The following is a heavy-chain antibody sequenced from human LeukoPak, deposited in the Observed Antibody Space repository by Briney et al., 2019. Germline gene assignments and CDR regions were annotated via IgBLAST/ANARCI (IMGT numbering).Heavy chain of an antibody. V-gene: IGHV4-34*01. CDR1: GGSFSGYY. D-gene: IGHD2-2*01. CDR3: ARHPSDCSSTSCPPYYYYYYMDV. Sequence: KPSETLSLTCAVYGGSFSGYYWSWIRQPPGKGLEWIGEINHSGSTNYNPSLKSRVTISVDTSKNQFSLKLSSVTAADTAVYYCARHPSDCSSTSCPPYYYYYYMDVWGKGTTVTISS. CDR2: INHSGST. J-gene: IGHJ6*03.